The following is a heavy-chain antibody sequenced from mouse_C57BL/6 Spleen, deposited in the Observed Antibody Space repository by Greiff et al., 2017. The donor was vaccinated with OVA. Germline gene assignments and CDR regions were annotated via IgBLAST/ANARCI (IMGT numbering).Heavy chain of an antibody. D-gene: IGHD4-1*01. J-gene: IGHJ4*01. Sequence: QVQLKQPGAELVKPGASVKMSCKASGYTFTSYWITWVKQRPGQGLEWIGDIYPGSGSTNYNEKFKSKATLTVDTSSSTAYMQLSSLTSEDSAVYYCARRSNWGGDYYAMDYWGQGTSVTVSS. CDR1: GYTFTSYW. V-gene: IGHV1-55*01. CDR3: ARRSNWGGDYYAMDY. CDR2: IYPGSGST.